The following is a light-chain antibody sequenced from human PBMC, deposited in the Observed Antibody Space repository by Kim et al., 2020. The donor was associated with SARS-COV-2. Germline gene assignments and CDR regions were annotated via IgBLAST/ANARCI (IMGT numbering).Light chain of an antibody. V-gene: IGKV3-11*01. Sequence: LSPGEIATLSCRASQSVATSLAWYQQKPGQIPRLLIFDASNRATGIPDRFSGSGSGTDFTLTISRLEPADFAVYYCQQRTNWAITFGQGTRLDIK. CDR3: QQRTNWAIT. CDR1: QSVATS. J-gene: IGKJ5*01. CDR2: DAS.